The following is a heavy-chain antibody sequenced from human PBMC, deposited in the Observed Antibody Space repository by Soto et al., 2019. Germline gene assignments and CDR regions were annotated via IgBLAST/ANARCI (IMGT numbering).Heavy chain of an antibody. Sequence: QVQLVESGGGVVQPGRSLRLSCAASGFTFSSYGMHWVRQAPGKGLEWVAVISYDGSNKYYADSVKGRFTISRDNSKNTLYLQMISLRAEDTAVYYCAKDTGRRFHWYFDLWGRGTLVTVSS. CDR3: AKDTGRRFHWYFDL. CDR1: GFTFSSYG. D-gene: IGHD3-10*01. V-gene: IGHV3-30*18. J-gene: IGHJ2*01. CDR2: ISYDGSNK.